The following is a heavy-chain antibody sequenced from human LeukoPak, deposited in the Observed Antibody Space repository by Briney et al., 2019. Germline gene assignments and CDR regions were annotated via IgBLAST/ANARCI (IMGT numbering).Heavy chain of an antibody. D-gene: IGHD3-3*01. V-gene: IGHV4-59*01. CDR2: IYYSGST. Sequence: SETLSLTCTVSGGSISSYYWSWIRQPPGKGLERIGYIYYSGSTNYNPSLKSRVTISVDTSKNQFSLKLSSVTAADTAVYYCARASIFGVAPWDYWGQGTLVTVSS. CDR3: ARASIFGVAPWDY. CDR1: GGSISSYY. J-gene: IGHJ4*02.